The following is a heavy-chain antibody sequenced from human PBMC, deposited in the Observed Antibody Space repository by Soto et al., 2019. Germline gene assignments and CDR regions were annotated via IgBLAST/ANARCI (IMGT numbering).Heavy chain of an antibody. CDR3: ARARFSQWSQDYYGLDV. Sequence: SETLSLTCGLSGSLPVGSLSTYFWTCIRQPPGKGLEWIGEINHSGSPNYSPSLRGRVTISLDTSKKQFSLNLSSVTAADTAVYFCARARFSQWSQDYYGLDVWGQGTTVTVSS. CDR2: INHSGSP. V-gene: IGHV4-34*01. J-gene: IGHJ6*02. D-gene: IGHD3-3*01. CDR1: GSLPVGSLSTYF.